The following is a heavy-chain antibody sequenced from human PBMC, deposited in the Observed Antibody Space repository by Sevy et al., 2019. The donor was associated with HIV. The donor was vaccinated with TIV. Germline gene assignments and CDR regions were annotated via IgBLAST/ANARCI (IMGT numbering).Heavy chain of an antibody. Sequence: GALRLSCVGFGFTFNSYSINWVRQAPGKGLEWVFSNCSRGSFLFYGHSVKGRFLMSRDNVKKSVYLEMNSLRAEDTAVYYCVRETGYDFWSGYPRGNAFDMWGQGTLVTVSS. CDR3: VRETGYDFWSGYPRGNAFDM. V-gene: IGHV3-21*01. CDR1: GFTFNSYS. J-gene: IGHJ3*02. CDR2: NCSRGSFL. D-gene: IGHD3-3*01.